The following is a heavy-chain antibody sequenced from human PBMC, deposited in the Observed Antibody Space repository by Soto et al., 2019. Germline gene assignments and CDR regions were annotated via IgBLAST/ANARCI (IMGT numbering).Heavy chain of an antibody. CDR2: IIPIFGTA. D-gene: IGHD6-6*01. V-gene: IGHV1-69*13. CDR1: GGTFSSYA. CDR3: ARVPPGDSSSSLLSDY. J-gene: IGHJ4*02. Sequence: GASVKVSCKASGGTFSSYAISWVRQAPGQGLEWMGGIIPIFGTANYAQKFQGRVTITADESTSTAYMELSSLRSEDTAVSYCARVPPGDSSSSLLSDYWGQGTLVTVSS.